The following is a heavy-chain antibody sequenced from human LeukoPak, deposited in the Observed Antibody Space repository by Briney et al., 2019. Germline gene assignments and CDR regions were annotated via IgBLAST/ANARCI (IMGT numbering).Heavy chain of an antibody. Sequence: PGGSLRLSCGASGFTFSIYAMSWVRQAPGKGLEWVSVITGSGGSAYFADSVKGRFTISRDNSKNTLYLQMSSLRAEDTAVYYCAKLNYTYGPQQTLDYWGQGTLVTVSS. CDR1: GFTFSIYA. D-gene: IGHD5-18*01. J-gene: IGHJ4*02. V-gene: IGHV3-23*01. CDR3: AKLNYTYGPQQTLDY. CDR2: ITGSGGSA.